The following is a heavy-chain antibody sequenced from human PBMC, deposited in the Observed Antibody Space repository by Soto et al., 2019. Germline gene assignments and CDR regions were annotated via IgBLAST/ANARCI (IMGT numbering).Heavy chain of an antibody. V-gene: IGHV5-51*01. CDR2: ICPSDSDT. CDR3: ARGGVSTRTFDY. Sequence: GESLKISCKGSGYNFAGYWIAWVRQMPGKGLELMGIICPSDSDTRYRPSFQGQVTISADKSISSAYLQWSSLRASDTAMYYCARGGVSTRTFDYWGQGTPVTVSS. J-gene: IGHJ4*02. CDR1: GYNFAGYW. D-gene: IGHD3-3*01.